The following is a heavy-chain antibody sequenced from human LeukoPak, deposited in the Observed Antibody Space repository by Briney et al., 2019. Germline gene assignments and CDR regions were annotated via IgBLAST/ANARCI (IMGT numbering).Heavy chain of an antibody. CDR1: GYTFTSYY. CDR2: INPSGGST. J-gene: IGHJ5*02. V-gene: IGHV1-46*01. D-gene: IGHD1-26*01. Sequence: GASVKVSCKASGYTFTSYYMHWVRQAPGQGLEWMGIINPSGGSTSYAQKFQGRVTMTRDMSTSTVYMELSRLRSDDTAVYYCARDARGSYLYNWFDPWGQGTLVTVSS. CDR3: ARDARGSYLYNWFDP.